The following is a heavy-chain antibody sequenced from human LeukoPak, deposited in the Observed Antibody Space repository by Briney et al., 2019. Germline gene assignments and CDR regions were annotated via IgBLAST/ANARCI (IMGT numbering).Heavy chain of an antibody. J-gene: IGHJ4*02. CDR2: TYYRSKWYN. V-gene: IGHV6-1*01. Sequence: SQTLSLTCAISGDSVTSSRAAWNWIRQSPSRGLEWLGRTYYRSKWYNDYSVSVKSRIDINADTSKNQFSLQLNSVTPEDTAMYYCTRAGGDSWYFDYCGQGTLVTVSS. D-gene: IGHD2-21*02. CDR1: GDSVTSSRAA. CDR3: TRAGGDSWYFDY.